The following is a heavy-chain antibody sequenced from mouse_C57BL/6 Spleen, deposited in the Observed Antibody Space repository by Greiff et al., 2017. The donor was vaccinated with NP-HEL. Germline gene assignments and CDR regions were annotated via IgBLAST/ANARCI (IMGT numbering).Heavy chain of an antibody. CDR2: INYDGSST. D-gene: IGHD2-1*01. J-gene: IGHJ3*01. V-gene: IGHV5-16*01. CDR1: GFTFSDYY. CDR3: ARVYGNLAWFAY. Sequence: EVHLVESEGGLVQPGSSMKLSCTASGFTFSDYYMAWVRQVPEKGLEWVANINYDGSSTYYLDSLKSRFIISRDNAKNILYLQMSSLKSEDTATYYCARVYGNLAWFAYWGQGTLVTVSA.